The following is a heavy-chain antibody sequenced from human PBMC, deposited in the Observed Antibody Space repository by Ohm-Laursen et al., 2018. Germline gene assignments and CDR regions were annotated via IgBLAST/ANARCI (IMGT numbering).Heavy chain of an antibody. CDR1: GFTFSNSD. CDR2: ISNVVSVT. J-gene: IGHJ4*02. V-gene: IGHV3-48*01. CDR3: AITGGFWNY. Sequence: SLRLSCAASGFTFSNSDMNWVRQAPGKGLEWISYISNVVSVTWYADSVKGRFTVSRDNAKNSLYLQLNSLRAEDTAVYYCAITGGFWNYWGQGTLVTVSS. D-gene: IGHD3-10*01.